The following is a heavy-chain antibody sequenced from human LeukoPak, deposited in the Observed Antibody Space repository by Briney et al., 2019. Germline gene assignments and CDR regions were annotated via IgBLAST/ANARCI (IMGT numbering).Heavy chain of an antibody. CDR1: GYSISSGYY. CDR3: ARHEYSGSYYGLSWFDP. D-gene: IGHD1-26*01. CDR2: IYHSGST. J-gene: IGHJ5*02. Sequence: PSETLSLTCAVSGYSISSGYYWGWKRPPPGKGLEWIGSIYHSGSTYYTPSLKSRVTISEDTSKNQFSMKLSSVTAADTAVYYCARHEYSGSYYGLSWFDPWGQGTLVTVSS. V-gene: IGHV4-38-2*01.